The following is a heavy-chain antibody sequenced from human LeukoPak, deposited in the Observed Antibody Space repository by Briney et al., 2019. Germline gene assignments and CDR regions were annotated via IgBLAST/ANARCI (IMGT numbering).Heavy chain of an antibody. CDR2: IKQDGSEK. J-gene: IGHJ4*02. V-gene: IGHV3-7*01. CDR1: GFTFDDYA. CDR3: ARRITFGGVIVIFDY. D-gene: IGHD3-16*02. Sequence: GGSLRLSCAASGFTFDDYAMHWVRQAPGKGLEWVANIKQDGSEKYYVDSVKGRFTISRDNAKNSLYLQMNSLRAEDTAVYYCARRITFGGVIVIFDYWGQGTLVTVSS.